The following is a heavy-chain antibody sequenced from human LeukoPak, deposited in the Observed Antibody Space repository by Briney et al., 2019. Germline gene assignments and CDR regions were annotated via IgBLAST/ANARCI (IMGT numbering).Heavy chain of an antibody. CDR2: ISSSSSTI. Sequence: PGGSLRLSCAASGFTFSSYSMNWVRQAPGKGLEWVSYISSSSSTIYYADSVKGRFTISRDNAKNSLYLQMNSLRAEDTAVYYCARGPRYYYGSGAPHFDYWGQGTLVTVSS. V-gene: IGHV3-48*01. D-gene: IGHD3-10*01. J-gene: IGHJ4*02. CDR1: GFTFSSYS. CDR3: ARGPRYYYGSGAPHFDY.